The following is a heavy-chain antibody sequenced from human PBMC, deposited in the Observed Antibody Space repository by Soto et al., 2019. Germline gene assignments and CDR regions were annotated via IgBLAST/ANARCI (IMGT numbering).Heavy chain of an antibody. V-gene: IGHV3-23*01. Sequence: EMQLLESGGGLVQPGGSLRLSCAASGFTFSSFAMSWVRQAPGKGLDWVSAISGSGGSTYSADSVKGRFTISRDNSKNTVYLQMNNLRAEDTAVYYCAKGSVVVAAKFDSWGQGTLVTVSS. CDR3: AKGSVVVAAKFDS. D-gene: IGHD2-21*02. CDR1: GFTFSSFA. CDR2: ISGSGGST. J-gene: IGHJ4*02.